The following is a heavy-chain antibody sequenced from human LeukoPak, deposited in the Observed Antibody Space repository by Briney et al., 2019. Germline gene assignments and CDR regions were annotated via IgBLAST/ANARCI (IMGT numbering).Heavy chain of an antibody. V-gene: IGHV4-59*01. D-gene: IGHD5-12*01. Sequence: KSSETLSLTCTVSGGSISSYYWSWIRQPPGKGLEWIGSIYYSGSTYYNPSLKSRVTISLDTSKNQFSLKLSSVTAADTAVYYCARVSGYDWESFYDYWGQGTLVTVSS. CDR3: ARVSGYDWESFYDY. J-gene: IGHJ4*02. CDR1: GGSISSYY. CDR2: IYYSGST.